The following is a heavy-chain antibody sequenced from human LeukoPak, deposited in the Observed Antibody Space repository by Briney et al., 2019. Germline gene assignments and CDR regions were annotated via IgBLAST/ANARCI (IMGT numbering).Heavy chain of an antibody. CDR3: ARALGELSFYVDY. CDR2: INPNSGGT. J-gene: IGHJ4*02. V-gene: IGHV1-2*02. CDR1: GYTFTGYY. D-gene: IGHD3-16*02. Sequence: ASVKVSCKASGYTFTGYYMHWVRQAPGQGLEWMGWINPNSGGTNYAQKFQGRVTMTRDTSISTAYMELSRLRSDDTAVYYCARALGELSFYVDYWGQGTLVTVSS.